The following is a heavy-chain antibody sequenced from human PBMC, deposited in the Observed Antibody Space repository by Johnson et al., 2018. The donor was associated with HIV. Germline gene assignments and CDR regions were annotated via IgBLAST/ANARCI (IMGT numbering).Heavy chain of an antibody. J-gene: IGHJ3*02. V-gene: IGHV3-30*03. CDR3: ARAGYISGWLTFDI. D-gene: IGHD6-19*01. Sequence: QVQLVESGGGVVQPGRSLRLSCAASGFTFSSYGMHWVRQAPGKGLEWVAVISYDGSNKYYVDSVKGRFTISRDNATNSLYLQMNSLRAEDKAVYYCARAGYISGWLTFDIWGQGTMVTGSS. CDR1: GFTFSSYG. CDR2: ISYDGSNK.